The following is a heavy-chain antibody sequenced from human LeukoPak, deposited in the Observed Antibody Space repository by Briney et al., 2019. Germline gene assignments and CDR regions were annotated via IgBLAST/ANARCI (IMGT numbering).Heavy chain of an antibody. V-gene: IGHV3-33*01. J-gene: IGHJ4*02. CDR1: GFTFRNHG. D-gene: IGHD2-21*02. CDR3: ARWGDGKRFDY. CDR2: VWYDGSNQ. Sequence: PGGSLRLSCAASGFTFRNHGMHWVRQAPGKGLEWVAVVWYDGSNQYYADSVKGRFTISRDNSKNTLSLQMDSLRDEDTAMYYCARWGDGKRFDYWGQGTPVTASS.